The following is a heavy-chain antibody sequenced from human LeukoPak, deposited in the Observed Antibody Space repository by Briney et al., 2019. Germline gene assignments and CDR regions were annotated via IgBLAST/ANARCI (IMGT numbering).Heavy chain of an antibody. Sequence: SETLSLTCAVSGGSFSGFRWHWIRQPPGKGPEWIGAINHSGGTTYNPSLKSRVTISVDTSKIQFSLNLTSVTAADTAVYYCALELVVPAALERLNAFDIWGHGTMVTVSS. CDR2: INHSGGT. CDR3: ALELVVPAALERLNAFDI. CDR1: GGSFSGFR. V-gene: IGHV4-34*01. J-gene: IGHJ3*02. D-gene: IGHD2-2*01.